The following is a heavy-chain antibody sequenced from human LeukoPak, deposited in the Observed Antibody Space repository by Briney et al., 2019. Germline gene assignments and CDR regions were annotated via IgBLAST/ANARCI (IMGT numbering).Heavy chain of an antibody. CDR3: ARHWEYYDFWSGYYTPNRPMDV. CDR2: IYYSGST. V-gene: IGHV4-31*03. CDR1: GGSISSGGYY. D-gene: IGHD3-3*01. Sequence: SETLSLTCTVSGGSISSGGYYWSWIRQHPGKGLEWIGYIYYSGSTYYNPSLKSRVTISVDTSKNQFSLKLSSVTAADTAVYYCARHWEYYDFWSGYYTPNRPMDVWGQGTTVTVSS. J-gene: IGHJ6*02.